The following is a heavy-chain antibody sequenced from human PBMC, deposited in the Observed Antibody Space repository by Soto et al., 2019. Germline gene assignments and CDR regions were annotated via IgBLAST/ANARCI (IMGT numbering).Heavy chain of an antibody. CDR2: ISSSSSYI. V-gene: IGHV3-21*01. J-gene: IGHJ4*02. CDR3: ASLYCSGGSCYSDHDY. CDR1: GFTFSRYS. Sequence: GGALRLSCAASGFTFSRYSMNWVRQAPGKGLEWVSSISSSSSYIYYADSVKGRFTISRDNAKNSLYLQMNSLRAEDTAVYYCASLYCSGGSCYSDHDYWGQGTLVTVSS. D-gene: IGHD2-15*01.